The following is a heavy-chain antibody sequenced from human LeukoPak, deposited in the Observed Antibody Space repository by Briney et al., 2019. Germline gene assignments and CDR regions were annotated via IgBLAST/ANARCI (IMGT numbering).Heavy chain of an antibody. V-gene: IGHV3-64D*09. Sequence: GGSLRLSCAASGFPFSSYTMHWVCQAPGKGLEYVSAISNSGGSTYYADSVKGRFTISRDNYKNTLYLHMSSLRAEDTAVYFCVRRYAFGPYGMDVWGQGTTVTVSS. J-gene: IGHJ6*02. CDR3: VRRYAFGPYGMDV. D-gene: IGHD3-16*01. CDR1: GFPFSSYT. CDR2: ISNSGGST.